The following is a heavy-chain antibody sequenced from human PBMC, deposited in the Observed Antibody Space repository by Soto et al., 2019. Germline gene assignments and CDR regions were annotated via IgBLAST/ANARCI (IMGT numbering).Heavy chain of an antibody. CDR3: ARVEPGRTPPYYYYGMDV. V-gene: IGHV4-59*01. D-gene: IGHD3-10*01. J-gene: IGHJ6*02. Sequence: PSETLSLTCTVSGGSISSYYWSWIRQPPGKGLEWIGYIYYSGSTNYNPSLKSRVTISVDTSKNQFSLKLSSVTAADTAVYYCARVEPGRTPPYYYYGMDVWGQGTTVTV. CDR2: IYYSGST. CDR1: GGSISSYY.